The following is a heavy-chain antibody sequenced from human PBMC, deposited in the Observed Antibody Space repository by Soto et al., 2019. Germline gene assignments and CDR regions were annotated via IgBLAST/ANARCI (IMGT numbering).Heavy chain of an antibody. CDR1: GFTFFTSA. V-gene: IGHV1-58*01. CDR2: IVVGSGNT. CDR3: AADPYCGGDCYFDY. Sequence: GASVKVSCKASGFTFFTSAVQWVRQARGQRLEWIGWIVVGSGNTNYAQKFQERVTITRDMSTNTAYMELSSLRSEDTALYYCAADPYCGGDCYFDYWGQGIMVTVS. J-gene: IGHJ4*02. D-gene: IGHD2-21*02.